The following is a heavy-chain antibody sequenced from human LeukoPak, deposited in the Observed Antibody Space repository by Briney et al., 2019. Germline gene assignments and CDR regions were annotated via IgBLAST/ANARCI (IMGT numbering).Heavy chain of an antibody. CDR2: IRYDGSNK. Sequence: GGSLRLSCAASGLTFSSYGMHWVRQAPGKGLEWVAFIRYDGSNKYYADSVKGRFTISRDNSKNTLYLQMNSLRAEDTAVYYCAKGPNIVVVPAAMLGDYYYMDVWGKGTTVTISS. CDR1: GLTFSSYG. D-gene: IGHD2-2*01. V-gene: IGHV3-30*02. J-gene: IGHJ6*03. CDR3: AKGPNIVVVPAAMLGDYYYMDV.